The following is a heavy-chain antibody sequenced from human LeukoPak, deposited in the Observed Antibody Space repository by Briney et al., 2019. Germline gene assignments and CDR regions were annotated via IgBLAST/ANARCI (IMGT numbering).Heavy chain of an antibody. V-gene: IGHV3-23*01. J-gene: IGHJ6*02. CDR2: ISAGGGST. CDR1: AFTFSSYA. Sequence: GGSLRLSCAASAFTFSSYAMTWVRQAPGKGLEWVSGISAGGGSTYYADSVKGRFTISRDNSKNTVDLQMNSLRAEDTAIYYCERGPHYSDGMVVWGQGTTVTVAS. CDR3: ERGPHYSDGMVV.